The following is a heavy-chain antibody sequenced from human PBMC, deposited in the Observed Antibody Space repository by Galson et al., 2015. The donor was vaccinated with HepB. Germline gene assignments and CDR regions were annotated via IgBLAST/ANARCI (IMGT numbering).Heavy chain of an antibody. CDR2: TRNKANGYTT. CDR3: ARDKPHRPYWYFDL. V-gene: IGHV3-72*01. D-gene: IGHD1-14*01. J-gene: IGHJ2*01. CDR1: GFTVSDRY. Sequence: SLRLSCAASGFTVSDRYMDWVRQAPGKGLEWVGRTRNKANGYTTEYAASVKDRLTISRDDSKNSLYLQMNSLKTEDTAVYYCARDKPHRPYWYFDLWGRGTLVTVSS.